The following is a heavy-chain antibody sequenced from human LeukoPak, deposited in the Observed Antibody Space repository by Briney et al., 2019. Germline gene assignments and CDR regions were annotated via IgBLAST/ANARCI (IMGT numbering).Heavy chain of an antibody. CDR1: GGSISSYY. J-gene: IGHJ6*03. D-gene: IGHD6-6*01. Sequence: SETLSLTCTVSGGSISSYYWSWIRQPPGKGLEWIGYIYYSGSTNYNPSLESRVTISVDTSKNQFSLKLSSVTAADTAVYYCARHARRSGYYYYYMDVWGKGTTVTVSS. V-gene: IGHV4-59*08. CDR3: ARHARRSGYYYYYMDV. CDR2: IYYSGST.